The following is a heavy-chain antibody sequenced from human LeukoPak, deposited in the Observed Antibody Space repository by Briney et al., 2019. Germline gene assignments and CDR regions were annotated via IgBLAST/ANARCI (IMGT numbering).Heavy chain of an antibody. CDR3: ARPVYDILTGYYFDAFDI. Sequence: AWRSLRLSCAASGFTFSSYGMHWVRQAPGKGLEWVAVIWYDGSNKYYADSVKGRFTISRDNSKNTLYLQMNSLRAEDTAVYYCARPVYDILTGYYFDAFDIWGQGTMVTVSS. CDR2: IWYDGSNK. CDR1: GFTFSSYG. D-gene: IGHD3-9*01. J-gene: IGHJ3*02. V-gene: IGHV3-33*01.